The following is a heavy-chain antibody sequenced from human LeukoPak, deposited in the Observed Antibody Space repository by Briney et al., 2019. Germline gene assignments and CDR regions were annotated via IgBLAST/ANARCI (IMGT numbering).Heavy chain of an antibody. CDR2: INSDGSST. D-gene: IGHD1-26*01. Sequence: QPGGSLRLSCAASGFTFSSYWMHWVRQAPGKGLVWVSRINSDGSSTSYADSVKGRFTISRDNAKNTLYLQMNSLRAEDMAVYYCARDSGSYWGDSNWFDPWGQGTLVTVSS. J-gene: IGHJ5*02. V-gene: IGHV3-74*01. CDR1: GFTFSSYW. CDR3: ARDSGSYWGDSNWFDP.